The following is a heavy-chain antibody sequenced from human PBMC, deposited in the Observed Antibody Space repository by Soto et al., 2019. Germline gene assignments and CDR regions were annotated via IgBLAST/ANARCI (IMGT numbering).Heavy chain of an antibody. CDR2: ISYDGSNK. CDR1: GFTFSSYA. J-gene: IGHJ4*02. CDR3: ARDDPLSSSWPDY. D-gene: IGHD6-13*01. Sequence: GGSLRLSCAASGFTFSSYAMHWVRQAPGKGLEWVAVISYDGSNKYYADSVKGRFTIPRDNSKNTLYLQMNSLRAEDTAVYYCARDDPLSSSWPDYWGQGTLVTVSS. V-gene: IGHV3-30-3*01.